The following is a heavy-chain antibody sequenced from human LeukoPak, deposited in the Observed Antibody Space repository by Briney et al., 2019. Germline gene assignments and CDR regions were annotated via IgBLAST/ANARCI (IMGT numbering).Heavy chain of an antibody. CDR2: ISSSSSTI. D-gene: IGHD1-26*01. V-gene: IGHV3-48*04. CDR3: ATGGVGATTAGSFDY. J-gene: IGHJ4*02. Sequence: QPGGSLRLSCAASGFTFSSYSMNWVRQAPGKGLEWVSYISSSSSTIYYADSVKGRFTISRDNAKNSLYLQMNSLRAEDTAVYYCATGGVGATTAGSFDYWGQGTLVTVSS. CDR1: GFTFSSYS.